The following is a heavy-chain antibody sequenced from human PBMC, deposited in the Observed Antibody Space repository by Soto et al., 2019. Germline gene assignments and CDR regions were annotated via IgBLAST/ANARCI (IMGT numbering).Heavy chain of an antibody. CDR2: ILVDGRT. CDR1: GFFCSSYD. J-gene: IGHJ3*02. D-gene: IGHD2-8*02. V-gene: IGHV3-23*01. CDR3: AKATATGGGAFDI. Sequence: GGSLRLSCAASGFFCSSYDMSWVRQAPGKGLEWVSTILVDGRTFYVDSVKGRFTISRDSSQNTVYLQMNSLTVGDTALYYCAKATATGGGAFDICGQGAMVTVSS.